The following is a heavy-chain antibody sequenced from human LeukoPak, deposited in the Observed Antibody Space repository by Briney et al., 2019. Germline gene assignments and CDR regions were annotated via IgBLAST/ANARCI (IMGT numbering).Heavy chain of an antibody. CDR2: IYHSGST. Sequence: SETLSLTCAVSGYSISSGYYWGWIRQPPGKGLEWIGSIYHSGSTYYNPSLKSRVTISVDTSKNQFSLKLSSVTAADTAVYYCASSDTIFGVVWDYWGQGTLVTVS. D-gene: IGHD3-3*01. V-gene: IGHV4-38-2*01. J-gene: IGHJ4*02. CDR3: ASSDTIFGVVWDY. CDR1: GYSISSGYY.